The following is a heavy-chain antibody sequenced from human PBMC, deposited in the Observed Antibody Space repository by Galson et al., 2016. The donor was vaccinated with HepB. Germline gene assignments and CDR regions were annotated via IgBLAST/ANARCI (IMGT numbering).Heavy chain of an antibody. CDR2: IYHSGMT. D-gene: IGHD6-25*01. CDR3: ARRIGTAGLNSFDY. Sequence: SETLSLTCNVSGGSMSSHYWSWIRQPPGKGLEWIGYIYHSGMTNYKSSLKSRVSISIDTSNNQFSLKLTSVTAADTAWYYCARRIGTAGLNSFDYWGRGTLVTVSS. CDR1: GGSMSSHY. J-gene: IGHJ4*02. V-gene: IGHV4-59*11.